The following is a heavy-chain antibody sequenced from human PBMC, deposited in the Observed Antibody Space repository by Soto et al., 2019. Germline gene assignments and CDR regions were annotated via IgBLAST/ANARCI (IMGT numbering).Heavy chain of an antibody. J-gene: IGHJ4*02. CDR1: GGSISSYY. V-gene: IGHV4-59*01. CDR2: IYYSGST. CDR3: ARSRIAAALISFYYFDY. Sequence: VQLQESGPGLVKPSETLSLTCTVSGGSISSYYWSWIRQPPGKGLEWIGYIYYSGSTNYNPSLKSRVTISVDTSKNQFSLKLSSVTAADTAVYYCARSRIAAALISFYYFDYWGQGTLVTVSS. D-gene: IGHD6-13*01.